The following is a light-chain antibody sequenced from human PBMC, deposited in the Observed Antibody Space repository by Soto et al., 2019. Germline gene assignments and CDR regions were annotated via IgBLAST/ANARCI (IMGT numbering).Light chain of an antibody. J-gene: IGKJ4*01. CDR1: QNVGSY. Sequence: EIVLTQSPATLSLSPGERATLSCRASQNVGSYLAWYQQKPGQAPRLLIYDASNRATGIPARFSGSGSGTDFTLTITSLEPEDFAVYYCQQRGKWPLTFGGGTQVDIK. CDR3: QQRGKWPLT. V-gene: IGKV3-11*01. CDR2: DAS.